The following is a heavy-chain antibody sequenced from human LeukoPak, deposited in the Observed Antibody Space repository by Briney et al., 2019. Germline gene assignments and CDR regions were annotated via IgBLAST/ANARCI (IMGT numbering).Heavy chain of an antibody. CDR1: GGSISSFH. J-gene: IGHJ4*02. CDR3: ARSGSGWFDY. CDR2: IHYSGST. Sequence: PSETLSLTCTVSGGSISSFHWSWIRQPPGKGLEWIAYIHYSGSTNYNPSLTSRVTISVDTSKNQFSLELSSVTAADTAVYYCARSGSGWFDYWGQGTLVTVSS. V-gene: IGHV4-59*08. D-gene: IGHD6-19*01.